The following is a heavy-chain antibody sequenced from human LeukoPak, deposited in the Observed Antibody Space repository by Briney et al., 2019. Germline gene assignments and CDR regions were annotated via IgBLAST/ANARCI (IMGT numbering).Heavy chain of an antibody. CDR3: TKDGLDP. CDR1: GFTFSSYG. J-gene: IGHJ5*01. Sequence: GGPLRLSCAASGFTFSSYGMHWVRQAPGKGLDWVAVISYDGSNKYYADSVKGRFTISRDNSKNTLYLQMNSLRAEDTAVYYCTKDGLDPWGQGTLVTVSS. V-gene: IGHV3-30*18. CDR2: ISYDGSNK.